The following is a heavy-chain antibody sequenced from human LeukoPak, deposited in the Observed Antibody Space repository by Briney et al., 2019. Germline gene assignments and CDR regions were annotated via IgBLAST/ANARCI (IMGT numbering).Heavy chain of an antibody. CDR2: ISSSGSTI. Sequence: PGGSLRLSCAASGFTFSTYALSWVRQAPGKGLEWVSAISSSGSTIYYADSVKGRFTISRDNAKNSLYLQMNSLRAEDTAVYYCARAYGGYPYYYYYYGMDVWGKGTTVTVSS. J-gene: IGHJ6*04. V-gene: IGHV3-48*03. CDR1: GFTFSTYA. CDR3: ARAYGGYPYYYYYYGMDV. D-gene: IGHD4-17*01.